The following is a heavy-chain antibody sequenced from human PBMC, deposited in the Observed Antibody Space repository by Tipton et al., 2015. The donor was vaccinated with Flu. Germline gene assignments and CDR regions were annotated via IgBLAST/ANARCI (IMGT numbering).Heavy chain of an antibody. J-gene: IGHJ4*02. CDR2: IYTSGTM. CDR3: ARGSGSGTYVIFDY. V-gene: IGHV4-4*07. D-gene: IGHD3-10*01. Sequence: TLSLTCSISGDSIRSYYCGWIRQPAGKGLEWIGRIYTSGTMIYNPSLKSRVTMSIDPPKNQFSLKLSSVTAADTAVYYCARGSGSGTYVIFDYWGQGMLVTVSS. CDR1: GDSIRSYY.